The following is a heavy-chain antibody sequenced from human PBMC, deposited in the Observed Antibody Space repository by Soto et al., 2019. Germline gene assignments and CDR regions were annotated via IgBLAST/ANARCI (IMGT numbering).Heavy chain of an antibody. CDR1: GGTFSSYA. Sequence: AASVKVSCKASGGTFSSYAISWVRQAPGQGLEWMGGIIPIFGTANYAQKFQGRVTITADKSTSTAYMELSSLRSEDTAVYYCARDEEVQGRYFDWLLYNYYYGMDVWGQGTTVTVSS. D-gene: IGHD3-9*01. CDR3: ARDEEVQGRYFDWLLYNYYYGMDV. J-gene: IGHJ6*02. CDR2: IIPIFGTA. V-gene: IGHV1-69*06.